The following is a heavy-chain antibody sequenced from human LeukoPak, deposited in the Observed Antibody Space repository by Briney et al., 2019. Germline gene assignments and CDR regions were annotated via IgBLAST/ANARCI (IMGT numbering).Heavy chain of an antibody. CDR2: IYTSGNT. Sequence: PSETLSLTCTVSGGSINSGSYYWSWIRQPAGKGLEWIGRIYTSGNTNYNPSLKSRVTISVDTSKNQFSLKLRSVTAADTAVYYCARDSSRRRYFFDYWGQGTLVTVSS. CDR3: ARDSSRRRYFFDY. J-gene: IGHJ4*02. CDR1: GGSINSGSYY. D-gene: IGHD6-13*01. V-gene: IGHV4-61*02.